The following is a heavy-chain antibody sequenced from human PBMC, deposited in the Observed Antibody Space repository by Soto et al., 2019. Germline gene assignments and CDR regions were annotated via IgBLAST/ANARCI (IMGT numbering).Heavy chain of an antibody. CDR2: ISRKTNYI. CDR1: GFTFSSYS. V-gene: IGHV3-21*06. CDR3: ARDDFGDYYYYFDY. D-gene: IGHD4-17*01. Sequence: SLRLSCAASGFTFSSYSMSWVRQAPGKGLEWVSSISRKTNYIYYADSVKGRFTVSRDNAKNSLYLQMNSLRAEDTAVYYCARDDFGDYYYYFDYWVQGTVVTVSS. J-gene: IGHJ4*02.